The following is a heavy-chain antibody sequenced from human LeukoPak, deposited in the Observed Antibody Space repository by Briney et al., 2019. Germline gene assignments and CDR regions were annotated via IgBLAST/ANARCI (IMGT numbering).Heavy chain of an antibody. V-gene: IGHV4-39*07. CDR1: GGSISSSSYY. Sequence: SETLSLTCTVSGGSISSSSYYWGWIRQPPGKGLEWIGSIYYSGSTYYNLSLKSRVTISVDTSKNQFSLKLSSVTAADTAVYYCARVRKPYYDFWSGYPNRGKEYYFDYWGQGTLVTVSS. J-gene: IGHJ4*02. CDR3: ARVRKPYYDFWSGYPNRGKEYYFDY. CDR2: IYYSGST. D-gene: IGHD3-3*01.